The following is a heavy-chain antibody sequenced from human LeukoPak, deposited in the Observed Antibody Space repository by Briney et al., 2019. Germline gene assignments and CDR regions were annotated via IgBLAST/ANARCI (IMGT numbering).Heavy chain of an antibody. J-gene: IGHJ5*02. CDR2: IIPIFGTA. CDR3: ARDSLRRPMVRGVISSWFDP. CDR1: GGTFSSYA. V-gene: IGHV1-69*05. Sequence: SVKVSCKASGGTFSSYAISWVRQAPGQGFEWMGGIIPIFGTANYAQKFQGRVTITTDESTSTAYMELSSLRSEDTAVYYCARDSLRRPMVRGVISSWFDPWGQGTLVTVSS. D-gene: IGHD3-10*01.